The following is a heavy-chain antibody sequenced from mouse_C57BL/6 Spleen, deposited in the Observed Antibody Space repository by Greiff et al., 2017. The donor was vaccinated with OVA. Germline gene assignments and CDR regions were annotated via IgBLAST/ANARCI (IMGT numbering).Heavy chain of an antibody. V-gene: IGHV1-82*01. D-gene: IGHD1-1*02. J-gene: IGHJ2*01. CDR3: ARGLSGGNYFDY. CDR1: GYAFSSSW. Sequence: VQLQQSGPELVKPGASVKISCKASGYAFSSSWMNWVKQRPGKGLEWIGRIYPGDGDTNYNGKFKGKATLTADKSSSTAYMQLSSLTSEDSAVYFCARGLSGGNYFDYWGQGTTLTVSS. CDR2: IYPGDGDT.